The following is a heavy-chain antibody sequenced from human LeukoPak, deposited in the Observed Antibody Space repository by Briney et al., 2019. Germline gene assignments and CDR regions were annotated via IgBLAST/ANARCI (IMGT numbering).Heavy chain of an antibody. D-gene: IGHD6-6*01. J-gene: IGHJ4*02. Sequence: PSEILSLTCAVSGYSISSGYYWGWIRQPPGKGLEWIGSIYHSGSTYYNPSLKSRVTISVDTSKNQFSLKLSSVTAADTAVYYCASPYSSSSGFDYWGQGTLVTVSS. CDR1: GYSISSGYY. V-gene: IGHV4-38-2*01. CDR2: IYHSGST. CDR3: ASPYSSSSGFDY.